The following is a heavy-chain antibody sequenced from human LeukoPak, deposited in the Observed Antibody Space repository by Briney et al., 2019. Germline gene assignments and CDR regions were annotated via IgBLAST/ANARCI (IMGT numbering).Heavy chain of an antibody. J-gene: IGHJ4*02. D-gene: IGHD2-8*01. CDR1: GFTFSDYY. V-gene: IGHV3-11*01. CDR3: ARRVCPTNYFDY. Sequence: GGSLRLSCAASGFTFSDYYMSWIRQPPGKGLEWVSYISSSGSTIYYADSVKGRFTISRDNAKNSLYLQMNSLRAEDTAVYYCARRVCPTNYFDYWGQGTLVTVSS. CDR2: ISSSGSTI.